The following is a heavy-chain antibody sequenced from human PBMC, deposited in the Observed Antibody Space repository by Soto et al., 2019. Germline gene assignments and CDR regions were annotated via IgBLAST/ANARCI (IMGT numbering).Heavy chain of an antibody. V-gene: IGHV1-69*01. CDR2: FIPIFRTL. D-gene: IGHD3-22*01. CDR3: VRDRRIYYSDPHDEFDASDYEV. Sequence: QVQLIQSEAEVKKPGSSVRVSCTASGGRFGSHGFSWVRQAPGQRLEWVGGFIPIFRTLTYTEKFQARVRIAADESTNTVYLDLSSLTSEDTAVYYCVRDRRIYYSDPHDEFDASDYEVWGQGTMVSVSS. J-gene: IGHJ3*01. CDR1: GGRFGSHG.